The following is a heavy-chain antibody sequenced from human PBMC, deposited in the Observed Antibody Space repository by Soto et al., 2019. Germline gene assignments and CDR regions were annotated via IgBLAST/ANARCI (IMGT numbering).Heavy chain of an antibody. J-gene: IGHJ6*02. Sequence: QVQLQQWGAGLLKPSETLSLTCAVYGGSFSGYYWSWIRQPPGKGLEWIGEINHSGSTNYNPSLKSRVTISVETSKNQFSLKLSSGTAADTAVYYCARGPGYCSSTSCYTQYYYYGMDVWGQGTTVTVSS. CDR2: INHSGST. CDR1: GGSFSGYY. D-gene: IGHD2-2*02. CDR3: ARGPGYCSSTSCYTQYYYYGMDV. V-gene: IGHV4-34*01.